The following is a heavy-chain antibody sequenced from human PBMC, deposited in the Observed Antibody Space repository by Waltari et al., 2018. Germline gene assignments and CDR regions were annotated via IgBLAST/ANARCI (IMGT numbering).Heavy chain of an antibody. Sequence: QVQLQESGPGLVKPSETLSLTCSVSGGSISSYYWSWIRQPAGKGLEWIGRIYTSGSTNYNPSLKSRVTMSVDTSKNQFSLKLSSVTAADTAVYYCARDFGPRYSSSYYFDYWGQGSLVTVSS. D-gene: IGHD5-18*01. CDR3: ARDFGPRYSSSYYFDY. V-gene: IGHV4-4*07. CDR1: GGSISSYY. J-gene: IGHJ4*02. CDR2: IYTSGST.